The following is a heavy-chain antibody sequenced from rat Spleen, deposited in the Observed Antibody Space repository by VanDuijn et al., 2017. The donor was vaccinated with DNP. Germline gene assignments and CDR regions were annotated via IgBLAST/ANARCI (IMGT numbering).Heavy chain of an antibody. V-gene: IGHV5-17*01. CDR1: GFTFSDYA. CDR3: TTVRYLPGVMDA. CDR2: IIYDGSST. J-gene: IGHJ4*01. D-gene: IGHD2-1*01. Sequence: EVQLVESGGGLVQPGRSLKFSCAASGFTFSDYAMAWVRQAPKKGLEWVATIIYDGSSTYYRDSVKGRFTISRDNAKSSLYLQMDSLRSEDTATYYCTTVRYLPGVMDAWGQGASVTVSS.